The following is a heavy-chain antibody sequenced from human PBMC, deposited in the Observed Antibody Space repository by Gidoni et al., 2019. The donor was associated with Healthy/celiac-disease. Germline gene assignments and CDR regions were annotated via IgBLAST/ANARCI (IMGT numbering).Heavy chain of an antibody. CDR2: IAEDGSNK. CDR1: GFTFSTSG. Sequence: HVQLVESGGGVGQPRTSLRLTCAASGFTFSTSGMHWGRQAPGKGLEWVAFIAEDGSNKDDADSVKGRFTISRDNSKNTLYLQMNSMRAEDTAVYYCAKEGTGYSSSWFYYYYYGMDVWGQGTTVTVSS. CDR3: AKEGTGYSSSWFYYYYYGMDV. D-gene: IGHD6-13*01. V-gene: IGHV3-30*18. J-gene: IGHJ6*02.